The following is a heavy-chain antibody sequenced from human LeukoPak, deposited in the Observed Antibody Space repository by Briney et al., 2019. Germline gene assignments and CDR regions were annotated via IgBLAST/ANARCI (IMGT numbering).Heavy chain of an antibody. D-gene: IGHD3-10*01. V-gene: IGHV3-30*04. Sequence: PGGSLRLSCAASGFTFSSYAMHWVRQAPGKGLEWGAVISYDGSNKYYADSVKGRFTISRDNSKNTLYLQMNSLRAEDTAVYYCARVSRFGELLNYYFDYWGQGTLVTVSS. J-gene: IGHJ4*02. CDR2: ISYDGSNK. CDR1: GFTFSSYA. CDR3: ARVSRFGELLNYYFDY.